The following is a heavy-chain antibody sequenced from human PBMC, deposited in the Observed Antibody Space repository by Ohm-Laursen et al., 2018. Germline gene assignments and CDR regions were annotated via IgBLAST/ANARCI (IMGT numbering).Heavy chain of an antibody. CDR3: ARGGRGGNAAFDH. J-gene: IGHJ4*01. Sequence: SLRLSCAASGFSFNNYWMHWVRQAPGKGLVWVSRINSDGLSTHYADSVKARFTISRDNATNTLYLEMNSLRAEDTAVYYCARGGRGGNAAFDHWGRGTLVTVSS. CDR2: INSDGLST. CDR1: GFSFNNYW. V-gene: IGHV3-74*01. D-gene: IGHD4-23*01.